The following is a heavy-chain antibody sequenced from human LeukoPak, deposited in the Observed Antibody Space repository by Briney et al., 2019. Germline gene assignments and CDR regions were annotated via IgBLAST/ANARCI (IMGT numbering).Heavy chain of an antibody. D-gene: IGHD4-17*01. V-gene: IGHV3-30*18. CDR1: GFTFSSYG. J-gene: IGHJ4*02. CDR2: ISYDGSNK. CDR3: AKVSDYGDYPDY. Sequence: GGSLRLSCAASGFTFSSYGMHWVRQAPGKGLEWVAVISYDGSNKYYADSVKGRFTISRDNSKNTLYLQMDSLRAEDTAVYYCAKVSDYGDYPDYWGQGTLVTVSP.